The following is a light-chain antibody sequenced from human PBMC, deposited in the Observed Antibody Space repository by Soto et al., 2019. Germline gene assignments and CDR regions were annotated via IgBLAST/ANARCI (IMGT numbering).Light chain of an antibody. V-gene: IGLV2-14*01. J-gene: IGLJ1*01. CDR1: SSDVGGYNY. Sequence: QSVLTQPASVSGSPGQSITISCTGTSSDVGGYNYVSWYQHHPGKVPKLMIYEVSNRPSGVPDRFSGSKSGNTASLTISGLQAEDEADYYCSLYTSSSTLYVFGTGTKLTVL. CDR2: EVS. CDR3: SLYTSSSTLYV.